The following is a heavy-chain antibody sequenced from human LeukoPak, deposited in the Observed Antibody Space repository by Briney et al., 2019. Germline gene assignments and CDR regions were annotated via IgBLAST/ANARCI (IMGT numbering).Heavy chain of an antibody. V-gene: IGHV4-59*08. CDR2: IYYSGST. J-gene: IGHJ4*02. Sequence: SETLPLTCTVSGGSISSYYWSWIRQPPGKGLEWIGYIYYSGSTNYNPSLKSRVTISVDTSKNQFSLKLSSVTAADTAVYYCARSASQRYSSSWYEDYWGQGTLVTVSS. D-gene: IGHD6-13*01. CDR1: GGSISSYY. CDR3: ARSASQRYSSSWYEDY.